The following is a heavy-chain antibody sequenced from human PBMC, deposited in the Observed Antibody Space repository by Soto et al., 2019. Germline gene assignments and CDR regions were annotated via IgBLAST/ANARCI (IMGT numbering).Heavy chain of an antibody. D-gene: IGHD3-22*01. J-gene: IGHJ4*02. CDR2: IIPIFGTA. Sequence: SVKVSCKASGGTFSSYAISWVRQAPGQGLEWMGGIIPIFGTANYAQKFQGRVTITADKSTSTAYMELSSLRSEDTAVYYCAGERSSGYYYQFDYWGQGTLVTVSS. V-gene: IGHV1-69*06. CDR1: GGTFSSYA. CDR3: AGERSSGYYYQFDY.